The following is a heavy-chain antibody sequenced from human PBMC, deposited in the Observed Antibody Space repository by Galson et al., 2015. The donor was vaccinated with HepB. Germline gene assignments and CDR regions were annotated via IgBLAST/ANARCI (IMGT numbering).Heavy chain of an antibody. J-gene: IGHJ5*02. V-gene: IGHV3-30*03. CDR2: ISYDGSKK. CDR3: ATEDRSTWYIRFDP. D-gene: IGHD6-13*01. Sequence: SLRLSCAASGFTFSSHGMHWVRQAPGKGLEWVAVISYDGSKKYYGDSVKGRFTISRDNSKNTLYLEMNSLRPEDTAVYYCATEDRSTWYIRFDPRGQGTLVTVSS. CDR1: GFTFSSHG.